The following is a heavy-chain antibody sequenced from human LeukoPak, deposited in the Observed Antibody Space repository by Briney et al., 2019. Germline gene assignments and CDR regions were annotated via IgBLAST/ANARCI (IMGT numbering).Heavy chain of an antibody. CDR1: GFTFSTYS. D-gene: IGHD3-9*01. V-gene: IGHV3-21*01. Sequence: PGGSLRLSCAASGFTFSTYSMNWVRQAPGKGLEWVSSLSSSSSYIYYADSVKGRFTISRDNAKNSLYLQMNSLRAEDTAVYYCARDILTGSDYWGQGTLVNVSS. CDR3: ARDILTGSDY. J-gene: IGHJ4*02. CDR2: LSSSSSYI.